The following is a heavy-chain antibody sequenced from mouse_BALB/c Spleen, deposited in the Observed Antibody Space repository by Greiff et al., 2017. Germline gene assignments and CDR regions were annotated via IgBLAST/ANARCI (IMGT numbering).Heavy chain of an antibody. Sequence: DVKLVESGGGLVQPGGSLKLSCAASGFTFSSYTMSWVRQTPEKRLEWVAYISNGGGSTYYPDTVKGRFTISRDNAKNTLYLQMSSLKSEDTAMYYCARGDYGNHWFAYWGQGTLVTVSA. J-gene: IGHJ3*01. V-gene: IGHV5-12-2*01. D-gene: IGHD2-1*01. CDR1: GFTFSSYT. CDR3: ARGDYGNHWFAY. CDR2: ISNGGGST.